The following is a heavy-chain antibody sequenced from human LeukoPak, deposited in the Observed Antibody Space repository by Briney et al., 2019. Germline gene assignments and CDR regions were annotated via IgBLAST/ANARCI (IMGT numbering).Heavy chain of an antibody. D-gene: IGHD1-26*01. V-gene: IGHV3-21*05. CDR1: GFTFSSNG. Sequence: GGSLRLSCAASGFTFSSNGMHWVRQAPGKGLEWVSYISYSSTYTNYADSVRGRFTVSRDNAKNSLFLQMNSLRAEDTAVYFCARFDPATTFDSWGQGTLVTVSS. CDR2: ISYSSTYT. J-gene: IGHJ4*02. CDR3: ARFDPATTFDS.